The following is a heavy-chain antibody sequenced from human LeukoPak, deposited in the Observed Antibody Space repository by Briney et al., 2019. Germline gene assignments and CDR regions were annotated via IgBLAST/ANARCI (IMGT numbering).Heavy chain of an antibody. J-gene: IGHJ4*02. CDR1: GGSISSGDYY. Sequence: SQTLSLTCTVSGGSISSGDYYWSWIRQPPGKGLEYIGYIYYSGSTYYNPSLKSRITISLDTSKNQFSLKLSSVTPADTAVYYCARLIPCSGGSCLLDYFDYWGQGTLVTVSS. CDR3: ARLIPCSGGSCLLDYFDY. V-gene: IGHV4-30-4*08. CDR2: IYYSGST. D-gene: IGHD2-15*01.